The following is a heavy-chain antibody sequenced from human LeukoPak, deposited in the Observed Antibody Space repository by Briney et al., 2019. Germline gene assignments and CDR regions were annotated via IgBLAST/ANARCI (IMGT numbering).Heavy chain of an antibody. V-gene: IGHV4-4*07. J-gene: IGHJ4*02. D-gene: IGHD3-22*01. CDR3: ARDGSFYYDSSGYKTGHFDY. CDR2: IYRSGST. CDR1: GGSISSHY. Sequence: SETLSLTCTVSGGSISSHYWSWIRQPAGSGLEWIGRIYRSGSTNYNPSLKSRVTMSVDTSKNQISLKLSSVTAADTAVYYCARDGSFYYDSSGYKTGHFDYWGQGTLVTVSS.